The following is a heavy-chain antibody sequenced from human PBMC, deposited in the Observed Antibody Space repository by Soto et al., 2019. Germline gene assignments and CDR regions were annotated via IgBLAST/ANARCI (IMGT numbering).Heavy chain of an antibody. Sequence: EVQLVESGGGLVQPGGSLRLSCAASGFTLSNNDMYWVRQGKGKGLEWVSAIGIGGDTYYPGSVKGRFTISRQNARNSLYLQMNNLRAGDTAVYYCARGPGSPRYYNGMDVWGQGTTVTVSS. D-gene: IGHD3-10*01. CDR3: ARGPGSPRYYNGMDV. J-gene: IGHJ6*02. CDR1: GFTLSNND. V-gene: IGHV3-13*01. CDR2: IGIGGDT.